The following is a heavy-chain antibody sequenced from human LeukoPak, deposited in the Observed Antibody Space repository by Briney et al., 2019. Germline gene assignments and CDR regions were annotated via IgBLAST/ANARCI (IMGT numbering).Heavy chain of an antibody. D-gene: IGHD3-16*01. CDR1: GYTFTSYG. CDR2: ISAYNGNT. CDR3: ARVRDANYYDYIWGSFSPDHGY. J-gene: IGHJ4*02. Sequence: GASVKVSCKASGYTFTSYGISWVRQAPGQGLEWMGWISAYNGNTNYAQKLQGRVTMTTDTSTSTAYMELRSLRSDDTAVYYCARVRDANYYDYIWGSFSPDHGYWGQGTLVTVSS. V-gene: IGHV1-18*01.